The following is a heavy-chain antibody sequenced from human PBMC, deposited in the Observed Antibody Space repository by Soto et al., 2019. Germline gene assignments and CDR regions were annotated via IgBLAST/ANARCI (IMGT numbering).Heavy chain of an antibody. Sequence: PGGSLRLSCAASGFTFSSYSMNWVRQAPGKGLGWVSYISSSGSTIYYADSVKGRFTISRDNAKNSLYLQMNSLRAEDTAVYYCARDRSGQQLDYDAFDIWGQGTMVTVSS. CDR1: GFTFSSYS. D-gene: IGHD6-13*01. V-gene: IGHV3-48*04. J-gene: IGHJ3*02. CDR3: ARDRSGQQLDYDAFDI. CDR2: ISSSGSTI.